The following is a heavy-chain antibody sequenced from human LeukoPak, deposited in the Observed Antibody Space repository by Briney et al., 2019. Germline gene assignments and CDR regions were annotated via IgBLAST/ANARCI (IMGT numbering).Heavy chain of an antibody. CDR3: AKAGYSSSWYYYYGMDV. CDR2: IIGSGGST. V-gene: IGHV3-23*01. CDR1: GFTFSSYA. J-gene: IGHJ6*02. Sequence: GGSLRLSCAASGFTFSSYAMSWVRQAPGKGLEWVSAIIGSGGSTYYADSVKGRFTISRDNSKNTLYLQMNSLRAEDTAVYYCAKAGYSSSWYYYYGMDVWGQGTTVTVSS. D-gene: IGHD6-13*01.